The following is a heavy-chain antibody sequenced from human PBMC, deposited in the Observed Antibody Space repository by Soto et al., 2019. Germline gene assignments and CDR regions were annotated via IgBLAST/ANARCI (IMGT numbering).Heavy chain of an antibody. V-gene: IGHV3-48*02. CDR2: ITGSSTI. Sequence: PGGSLRLSCAAAGFTFSSDSLNWVRQPPGKEPEWVSYITGSSTIYYADSVKGRFTVSRDNSKRSLYLQMNSLRDEDTAVYYCVRFSYGGNLGYWGQGTLVTVSS. CDR3: VRFSYGGNLGY. D-gene: IGHD2-15*01. J-gene: IGHJ4*02. CDR1: GFTFSSDS.